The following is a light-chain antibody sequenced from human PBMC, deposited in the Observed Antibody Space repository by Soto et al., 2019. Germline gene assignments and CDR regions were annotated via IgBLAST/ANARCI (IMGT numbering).Light chain of an antibody. V-gene: IGKV1-5*03. J-gene: IGKJ2*02. CDR3: QHYNNARCT. CDR1: QSISSW. Sequence: DIQMTQSPSTQSASVGDRVTITCRASQSISSWLAWYQQKPGKAPKLLIYKASSLESGVPSRFSGSGSGTEFTLTISSLQADDFATYYCQHYNNARCTFGQGTKLEIK. CDR2: KAS.